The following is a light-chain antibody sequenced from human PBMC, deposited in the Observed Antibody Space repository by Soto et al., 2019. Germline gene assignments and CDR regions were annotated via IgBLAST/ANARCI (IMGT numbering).Light chain of an antibody. CDR2: EVS. J-gene: IGLJ3*02. CDR1: SSDVGGYKY. Sequence: QSALTQPASVSGSPGQSITISCTGTSSDVGGYKYVSWFQQHTGKAPKLLIYEVSNRPPGASNRFSGSKSDNTASLTISGLQAEDEADYYCSSYTSSDTWVFGGGTKVTVL. CDR3: SSYTSSDTWV. V-gene: IGLV2-14*01.